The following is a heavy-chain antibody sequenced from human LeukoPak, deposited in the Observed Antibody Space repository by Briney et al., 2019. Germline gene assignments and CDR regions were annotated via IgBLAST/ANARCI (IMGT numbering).Heavy chain of an antibody. CDR1: GGSISSGGYY. V-gene: IGHV4-30-2*01. J-gene: IGHJ6*03. D-gene: IGHD5-12*01. CDR3: ARGATTYYXYXXYMDV. Sequence: PSETLSLTCTVSGGSISSGGYYWSWIRQPPGKGLEWIGYIYHSGSTYYNPSLKGRVTISVDRSKNQFSLKLSSVTAADTAVYYCARGATTYYXYXXYMDVW. CDR2: IYHSGST.